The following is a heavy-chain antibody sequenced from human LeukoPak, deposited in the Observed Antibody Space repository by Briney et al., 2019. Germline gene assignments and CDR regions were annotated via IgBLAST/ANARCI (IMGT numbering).Heavy chain of an antibody. Sequence: VASVKVSCKTSGYSFTSYYIHWVRQAPGQGLEWMGWINPSSGGTEYAQRFQGRVTMTGDTSISTAYMELSRVRSDDTAVYYCARDRGSSWYVDYWGPGTVVTVSS. J-gene: IGHJ4*02. V-gene: IGHV1-2*02. D-gene: IGHD6-13*01. CDR1: GYSFTSYY. CDR2: INPSSGGT. CDR3: ARDRGSSWYVDY.